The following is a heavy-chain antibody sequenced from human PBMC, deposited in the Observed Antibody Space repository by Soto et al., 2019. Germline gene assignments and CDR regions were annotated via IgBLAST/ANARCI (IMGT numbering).Heavy chain of an antibody. CDR3: ARDPYHVLMVNAPNLYGMDV. J-gene: IGHJ6*02. Sequence: ASVKVSCKASGYTFTSYGISWVRQAPGQGLEWMGWINVYNGNTNYAQKFQGRVTMTTDTSTTTAYMELRNLRSDDTAVYYCARDPYHVLMVNAPNLYGMDVWGQGTTVTSP. D-gene: IGHD2-8*01. V-gene: IGHV1-18*01. CDR1: GYTFTSYG. CDR2: INVYNGNT.